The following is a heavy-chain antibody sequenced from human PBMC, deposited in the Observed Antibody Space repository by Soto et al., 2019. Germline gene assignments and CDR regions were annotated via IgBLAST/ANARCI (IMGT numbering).Heavy chain of an antibody. CDR1: GGSFSGYY. D-gene: IGHD5-18*01. CDR3: ARGYSYAYFDY. J-gene: IGHJ4*02. CDR2: INHSGST. Sequence: PSETLSLTCAVYGGSFSGYYWSWIRQPPGKGLEWIGEINHSGSTNYNPSLKSRVTISVDTSKNQFSLKLSSVTAADTAVYYCARGYSYAYFDYWGQGTLVTVSS. V-gene: IGHV4-34*01.